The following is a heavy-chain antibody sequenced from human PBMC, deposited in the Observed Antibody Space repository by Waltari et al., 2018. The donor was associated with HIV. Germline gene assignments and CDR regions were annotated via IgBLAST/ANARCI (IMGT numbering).Heavy chain of an antibody. Sequence: QLQLKESGPGLVKPSETLPLTCTVSGGSISSYSNCWGWIRQPPGKGLEWIGSIFYSGSTYYNPSLKSRVTISVDTSKNQFSLKLSSVTAADTAVYYCARHVGSFYRSSSDLGFDYWGQGTLVTVSS. CDR3: ARHVGSFYRSSSDLGFDY. CDR1: GGSISSYSNC. D-gene: IGHD6-6*01. V-gene: IGHV4-39*01. J-gene: IGHJ4*02. CDR2: IFYSGST.